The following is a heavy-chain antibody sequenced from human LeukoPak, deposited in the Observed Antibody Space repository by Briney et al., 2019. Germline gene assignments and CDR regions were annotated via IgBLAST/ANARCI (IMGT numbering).Heavy chain of an antibody. D-gene: IGHD5-18*01. J-gene: IGHJ4*02. CDR2: ISSSSSTI. CDR1: GFTFSSYS. CDR3: ARARKESYGHSY. Sequence: GGALRLSFAASGFTFSSYSMNWVRQAPGRGLEWVSYISSSSSTIYYADSVKGRFTISRDNAKNSLYLQMNSLRAEDTAVYYCARARKESYGHSYWGQRTLVTVSS. V-gene: IGHV3-48*04.